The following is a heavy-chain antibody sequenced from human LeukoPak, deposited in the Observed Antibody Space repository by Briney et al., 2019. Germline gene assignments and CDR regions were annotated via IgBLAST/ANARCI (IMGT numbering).Heavy chain of an antibody. CDR1: GFTFSSYA. V-gene: IGHV3-23*01. CDR2: MSRSGGST. J-gene: IGHJ4*02. Sequence: PGGSLRLSCAASGFTFSSYAMSWVRQPPGKGLEWVSAMSRSGGSTSYSDSAKGRFTIFRDNSKNTLYLQMNSLRAEDTAVYYCAKDLLGQWLDYFDYWGQGTLVTVYS. D-gene: IGHD6-19*01. CDR3: AKDLLGQWLDYFDY.